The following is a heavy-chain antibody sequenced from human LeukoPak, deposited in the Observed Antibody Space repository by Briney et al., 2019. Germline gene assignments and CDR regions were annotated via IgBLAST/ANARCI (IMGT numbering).Heavy chain of an antibody. CDR2: ISWDGGST. D-gene: IGHD3-10*01. CDR1: GFTFSSYT. CDR3: AKDIYYYGSGSYYPDY. J-gene: IGHJ4*02. Sequence: GGSLRLSCAASGFTFSSYTMNWVRQAPGKGLEWVSLISWDGGSTYYADSVKGRFTISRDNSKNSLYLQMNSLRTEDTALYYCAKDIYYYGSGSYYPDYWGQGTLVTVSS. V-gene: IGHV3-43*01.